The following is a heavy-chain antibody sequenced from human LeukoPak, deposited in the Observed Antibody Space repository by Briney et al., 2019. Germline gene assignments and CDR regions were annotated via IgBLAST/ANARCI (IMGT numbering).Heavy chain of an antibody. V-gene: IGHV3-7*04. CDR2: IKEDGTEK. J-gene: IGHJ4*02. Sequence: GGSLRLSCAASGFTFSTHAMNWVRQAPGKGLEWVANIKEDGTEKYYVDSVKGRFTISRDNANNSLYLQMNSLRVEDTAVYYCARAGYGIDYWGQGTLVAVSS. D-gene: IGHD3-16*01. CDR3: ARAGYGIDY. CDR1: GFTFSTHA.